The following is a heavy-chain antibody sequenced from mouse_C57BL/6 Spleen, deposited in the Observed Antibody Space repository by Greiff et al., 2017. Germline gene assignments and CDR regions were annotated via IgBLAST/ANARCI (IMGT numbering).Heavy chain of an antibody. CDR2: ISDGGSYT. J-gene: IGHJ1*03. CDR1: GFTFSSYA. CDR3: ARDKGYSNYWYFDG. D-gene: IGHD2-5*01. Sequence: VQLVESGGGLVKPGGSLKLSCAASGFTFSSYAMSWVRQTPEKRLEWVATISDGGSYTYYPDNVKGRFTISRDNAKNNLYLQMSHLKSEDTAMYYCARDKGYSNYWYFDGWGTGTTVTVSS. V-gene: IGHV5-4*01.